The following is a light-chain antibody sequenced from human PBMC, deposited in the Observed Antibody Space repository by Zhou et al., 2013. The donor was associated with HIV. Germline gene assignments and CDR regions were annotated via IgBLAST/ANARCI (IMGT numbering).Light chain of an antibody. Sequence: DIQMTQSPSTLSASVGDRVTITCRASESISNWLAWYQQKPGRAPNLLIYKASNLESGVPSRFSGSGSGTEFTLTISSLQPDDFATYYCQQYNNEGTFGQGTKVGNQT. CDR2: KAS. V-gene: IGKV1-5*03. J-gene: IGKJ1*01. CDR3: QQYNNEGT. CDR1: ESISNW.